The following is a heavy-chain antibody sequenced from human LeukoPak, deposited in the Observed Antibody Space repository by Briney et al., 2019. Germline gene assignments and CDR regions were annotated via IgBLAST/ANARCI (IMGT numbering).Heavy chain of an antibody. CDR2: ISSSGSTI. CDR1: GFTFSDYY. J-gene: IGHJ6*03. D-gene: IGHD3-22*01. V-gene: IGHV3-11*04. Sequence: KSGGSLRLSCAASGFTFSDYYMSWIRQAPGKGLEWVSYISSSGSTIYYADSVKGRFTISRGNAKNSLYLQMNSLRAEDTAVYYCARELWDYYDSSGSYYMDVWGKGTTVTVSS. CDR3: ARELWDYYDSSGSYYMDV.